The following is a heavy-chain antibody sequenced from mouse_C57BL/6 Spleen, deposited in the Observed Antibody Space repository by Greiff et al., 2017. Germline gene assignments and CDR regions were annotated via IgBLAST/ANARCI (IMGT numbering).Heavy chain of an antibody. Sequence: QVQLKQSGPGLVQPSQSLSITCTVSGFSLTSYGVHWVRQSPGKGLEWLGVIWRGGSTDYNAAFMSRLSITKDNSKSQVFLKMNSLQADDTAIYYCAKKRTVVEDYAMDYWGQGTSVTVSS. J-gene: IGHJ4*01. D-gene: IGHD1-1*01. CDR1: GFSLTSYG. CDR2: IWRGGST. CDR3: AKKRTVVEDYAMDY. V-gene: IGHV2-5*01.